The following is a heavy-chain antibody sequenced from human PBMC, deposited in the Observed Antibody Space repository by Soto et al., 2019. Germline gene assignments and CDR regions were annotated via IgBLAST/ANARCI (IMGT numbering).Heavy chain of an antibody. Sequence: QVQLVESGGGVVQPGRSLRLSCAASGFTFSSYGMHWVRQAPGKGLEWVAVISYDGSNKYYADSVKGRFTISRDNSKNTLYLQMNSLRAEDTAVYYCAKDGYDYGIKNAFDIWGQGTMVTVSS. J-gene: IGHJ3*02. CDR3: AKDGYDYGIKNAFDI. CDR1: GFTFSSYG. CDR2: ISYDGSNK. D-gene: IGHD4-17*01. V-gene: IGHV3-30*18.